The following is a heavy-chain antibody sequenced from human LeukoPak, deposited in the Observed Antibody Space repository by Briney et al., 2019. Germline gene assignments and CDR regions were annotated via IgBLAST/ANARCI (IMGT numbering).Heavy chain of an antibody. CDR2: INQDGSEK. D-gene: IGHD6-25*01. J-gene: IGHJ4*02. CDR1: GFTFSNYW. CDR3: VRSSGDY. V-gene: IGHV3-7*01. Sequence: PGGPLRLSCAASGFTFSNYWMSWVRQAPGKGLEWVANINQDGSEKYFVDSVKGRFTISRDHAKNSLYLQMNSLRAEDTAVYYCVRSSGDYWGQGTLVTVSS.